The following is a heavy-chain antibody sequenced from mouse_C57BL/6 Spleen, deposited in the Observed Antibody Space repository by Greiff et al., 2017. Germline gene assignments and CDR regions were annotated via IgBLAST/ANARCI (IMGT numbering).Heavy chain of an antibody. CDR2: IHPNSGST. J-gene: IGHJ4*01. CDR1: GYTFTSYW. V-gene: IGHV1-64*01. CDR3: ARDNDCSPMDY. Sequence: QVQLQQPGAELVKPGASVKLSCKASGYTFTSYWMHWVKQRPGQGLEWIGMIHPNSGSTNYNEKFKSKATLTVDTSSSTAYMQLSSLTSADSAVYYCARDNDCSPMDYWGQGTSVTVSS. D-gene: IGHD2-3*01.